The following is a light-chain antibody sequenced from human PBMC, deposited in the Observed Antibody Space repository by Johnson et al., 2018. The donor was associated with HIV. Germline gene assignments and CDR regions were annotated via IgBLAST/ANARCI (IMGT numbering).Light chain of an antibody. Sequence: QSVLTQPPSVSAAPGQNITISCSGGSSNIGNNYVSWYQHLPRTAPKLLIYENNTRPPGIPDRFSGSKSGTSATLGITGLQTGDEAYYYCGTWDSSLSVYVFGTGTKVTVL. CDR2: ENN. V-gene: IGLV1-51*02. CDR3: GTWDSSLSVYV. J-gene: IGLJ1*01. CDR1: SSNIGNNY.